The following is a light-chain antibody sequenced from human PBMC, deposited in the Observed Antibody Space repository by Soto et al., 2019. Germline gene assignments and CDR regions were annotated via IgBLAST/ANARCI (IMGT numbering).Light chain of an antibody. V-gene: IGKV3-15*01. CDR2: GAS. Sequence: EIVMTQSPATLSVSPGERATLSCRASQSVRSNLAWYQQKPGQSPRLLIYGASTRATGIPARFSGSESGTQFTLTISSLQSEDFAVYYCQQYNNWPPAWTFGQGTKVDIK. CDR3: QQYNNWPPAWT. CDR1: QSVRSN. J-gene: IGKJ1*01.